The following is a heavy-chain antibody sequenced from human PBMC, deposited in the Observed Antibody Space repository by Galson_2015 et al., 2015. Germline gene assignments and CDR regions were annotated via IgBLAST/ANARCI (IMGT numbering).Heavy chain of an antibody. V-gene: IGHV4-38-2*01. Sequence: ETLSLTCAVSGYSISSGYFWAWIRQPPGKGLEWIGSIYHSGSTYYNPSLKSRVTISVDTSKNQFSLKLSSVTAADTAVYYCPRVGDRMTTVDYWGQGTLVTVSP. J-gene: IGHJ4*02. CDR1: GYSISSGYF. D-gene: IGHD4-17*01. CDR2: IYHSGST. CDR3: PRVGDRMTTVDY.